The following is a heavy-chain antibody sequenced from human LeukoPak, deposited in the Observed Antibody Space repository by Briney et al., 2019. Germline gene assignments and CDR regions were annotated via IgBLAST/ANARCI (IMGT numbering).Heavy chain of an antibody. CDR1: GFTLSSYG. CDR2: ISSGGGNT. D-gene: IGHD4-17*01. J-gene: IGHJ5*01. Sequence: GGSLRHSCAAPGFTLSSYGMHWVRPAPGKGLEWVAVISSGGGNTYYADSVKGRFTISRDNSKSTLSLQMNSLRAEDTAVYYCAKGADGVWNNWFDSWGQGTLVTVSS. V-gene: IGHV3-30*18. CDR3: AKGADGVWNNWFDS.